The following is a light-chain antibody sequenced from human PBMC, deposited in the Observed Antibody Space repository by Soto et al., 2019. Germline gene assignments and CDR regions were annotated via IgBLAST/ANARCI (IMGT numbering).Light chain of an antibody. J-gene: IGKJ4*02. V-gene: IGKV3-11*01. Sequence: EIVLTQSPATLSLSPGERATLSCRASQSVSSDLAWYQQNPGQAPRLLIYDASNRATGIPARFSGSGSGTDFTLNISSREPEDFAVYYCQQRSNWPLTFGGGTKVEIK. CDR3: QQRSNWPLT. CDR1: QSVSSD. CDR2: DAS.